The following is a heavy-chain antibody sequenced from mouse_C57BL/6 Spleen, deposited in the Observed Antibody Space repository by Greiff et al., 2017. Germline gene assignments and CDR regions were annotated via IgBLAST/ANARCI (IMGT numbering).Heavy chain of an antibody. D-gene: IGHD1-1*01. V-gene: IGHV1-54*01. CDR2: INPGSGGT. Sequence: VQLQQSGAELVRPGTSVKVSCKASGYAFTNYLIEWVKQRPGQGLEWIGVINPGSGGTNYNEKFKGKVILTADKSSSTDYMQLSSLTSEDSAVYFCARLYGSSYGFAYWGQGTLVTVSA. CDR3: ARLYGSSYGFAY. J-gene: IGHJ3*01. CDR1: GYAFTNYL.